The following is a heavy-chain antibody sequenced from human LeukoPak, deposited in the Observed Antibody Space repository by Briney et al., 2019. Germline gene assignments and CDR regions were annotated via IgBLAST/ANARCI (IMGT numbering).Heavy chain of an antibody. J-gene: IGHJ4*02. CDR2: FKRKTDGGTT. D-gene: IGHD3-10*01. CDR3: TTEDTSMIRGILIRHFDY. V-gene: IGHV3-15*01. Sequence: PGGSLRLSCAASGFTFSNAWMSWVRQAPGKGLEWVGRFKRKTDGGTTDYAAAVKGRFTISRDDSKNTLHLQMNSLTTEDTAVYYCTTEDTSMIRGILIRHFDYWGQGTLVTVSS. CDR1: GFTFSNAW.